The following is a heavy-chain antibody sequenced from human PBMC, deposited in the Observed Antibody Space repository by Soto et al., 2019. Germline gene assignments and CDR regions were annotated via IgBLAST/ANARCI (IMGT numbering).Heavy chain of an antibody. V-gene: IGHV1-58*01. CDR1: GFTFTSSA. Sequence: SVKVSCKASGFTFTSSAVQWVRQARGQRLEWIGWIVIGSGNTNYAQKFQERVTITRDMSTSTAYMELSSLRSEDTAVYYCAAVASDYYDSSGYPDAFDIWGQGTMVTVSS. CDR2: IVIGSGNT. D-gene: IGHD3-22*01. J-gene: IGHJ3*02. CDR3: AAVASDYYDSSGYPDAFDI.